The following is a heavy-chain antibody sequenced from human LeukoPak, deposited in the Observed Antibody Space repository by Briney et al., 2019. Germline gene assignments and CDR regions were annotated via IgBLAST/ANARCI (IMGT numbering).Heavy chain of an antibody. CDR1: GFAFSSYW. CDR3: VRDKVDNAYTGSLFDY. J-gene: IGHJ4*02. CDR2: IKPDGSEK. D-gene: IGHD5-24*01. Sequence: GGSLRLSRGTSGFAFSSYWMSWVRQAPGKGLEWVAIIKPDGSEKHYVDSVKGRFTISRDNAKNSVYLQMNSLRAEDTAVYYCVRDKVDNAYTGSLFDYWGQGTLVTVSS. V-gene: IGHV3-7*01.